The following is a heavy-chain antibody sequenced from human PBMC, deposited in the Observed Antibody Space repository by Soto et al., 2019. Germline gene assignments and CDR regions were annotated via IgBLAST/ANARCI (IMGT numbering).Heavy chain of an antibody. CDR3: ARGEFRDGVASTVAITTSFDY. V-gene: IGHV1-69*01. CDR1: GGTFSSYA. D-gene: IGHD6-19*01. J-gene: IGHJ4*02. Sequence: QVQLVQSGAEVKKPGSSVKVSCKASGGTFSSYAISWVRQAPGQGLEWMGGIIPIFGTANYAQKFQGRVTITADESTSTAYMELSSLRSEDTAVYYCARGEFRDGVASTVAITTSFDYWGQGTLVTVSS. CDR2: IIPIFGTA.